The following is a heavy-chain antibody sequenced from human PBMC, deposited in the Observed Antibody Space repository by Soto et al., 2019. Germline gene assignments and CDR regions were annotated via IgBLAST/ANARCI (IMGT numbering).Heavy chain of an antibody. CDR1: GFTFSSYG. J-gene: IGHJ6*02. Sequence: PGGSLRLSCAASGFTFSSYGMHWVRQAPGKGLEWVAVISYDGSSKYYADSVKGRFTISRDNSKNTLYLQMNSLRAEDTAVYYCAKSLVTVVAARIHLNYYYYGMDVWGQGTTVTVSS. CDR3: AKSLVTVVAARIHLNYYYYGMDV. CDR2: ISYDGSSK. V-gene: IGHV3-30*18. D-gene: IGHD2-15*01.